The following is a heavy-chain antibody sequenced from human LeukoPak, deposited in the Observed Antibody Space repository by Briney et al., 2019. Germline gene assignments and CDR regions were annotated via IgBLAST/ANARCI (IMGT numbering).Heavy chain of an antibody. Sequence: HSQTLSLTCAISGDSVSNNSAAGNWIRQSPSRGLEWLGRTYYRSRWYNEYALSVKSRITINPDTSKNRFSLQLNSVTPEDTAVYYCAKVTEKQYLPFDSWGQGTLVTVSS. D-gene: IGHD6-19*01. V-gene: IGHV6-1*01. CDR3: AKVTEKQYLPFDS. CDR1: GDSVSNNSAA. CDR2: TYYRSRWYN. J-gene: IGHJ4*02.